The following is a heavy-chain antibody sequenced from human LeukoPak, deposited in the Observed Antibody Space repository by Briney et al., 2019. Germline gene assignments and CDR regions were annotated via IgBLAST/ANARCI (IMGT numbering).Heavy chain of an antibody. J-gene: IGHJ4*02. CDR3: ARAGSWLSYYFDY. CDR1: GFTFSSYA. Sequence: GRSLRLSCAASGFTFSSYAMHWVRQAPGKGLEWVAVISYGGSNKYYADSVKGRFTISRDNSKNTLYLQMNSLRAEDTAVYYCARAGSWLSYYFDYWGQGTLVTVSS. D-gene: IGHD3-22*01. CDR2: ISYGGSNK. V-gene: IGHV3-30*14.